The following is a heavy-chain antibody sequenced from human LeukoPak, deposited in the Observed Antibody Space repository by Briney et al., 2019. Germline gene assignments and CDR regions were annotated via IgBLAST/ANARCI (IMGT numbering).Heavy chain of an antibody. CDR1: GYSFTSYG. D-gene: IGHD3-10*01. V-gene: IGHV1-46*01. CDR2: INPSGGST. J-gene: IGHJ6*03. CDR3: ARGKLTMVRGVNGYYMDV. Sequence: ASVKVSCKASGYSFTSYGMNWVRQAPGQGLEWMGIINPSGGSTSYAQKFQGRVTMTRNTSISTAYMELSSLRSEDTAVYYCARGKLTMVRGVNGYYMDVWGKGTTVTISS.